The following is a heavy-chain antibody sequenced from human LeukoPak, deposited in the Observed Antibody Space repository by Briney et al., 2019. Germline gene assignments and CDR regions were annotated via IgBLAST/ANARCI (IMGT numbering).Heavy chain of an antibody. D-gene: IGHD1-26*01. V-gene: IGHV3-30*03. J-gene: IGHJ4*02. CDR1: RFTFSSYG. CDR3: ARDRGSYSDY. CDR2: ISYDGSNK. Sequence: GRSLRLSCAASRFTFSSYGMHWVRQAPGNGLEWVALISYDGSNKYYTDSVKGRFTISRDNSKNTLYLQMNNLRAEDTAVYYCARDRGSYSDYWGQGTLVTVSP.